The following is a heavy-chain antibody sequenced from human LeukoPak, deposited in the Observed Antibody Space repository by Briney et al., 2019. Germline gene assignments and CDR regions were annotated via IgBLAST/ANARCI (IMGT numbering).Heavy chain of an antibody. Sequence: ASVKVSCKASGYTFTSYDINWVRQATGQGLEWMGWMNPNSGNTGHAQKFQGRVTITRNTSISTAYMELSSLRSEDTAVYYRARARGASSIAAAGTLTFWGQGTMVTVSS. CDR2: MNPNSGNT. CDR1: GYTFTSYD. D-gene: IGHD6-13*01. J-gene: IGHJ3*01. V-gene: IGHV1-8*03. CDR3: ARARGASSIAAAGTLTF.